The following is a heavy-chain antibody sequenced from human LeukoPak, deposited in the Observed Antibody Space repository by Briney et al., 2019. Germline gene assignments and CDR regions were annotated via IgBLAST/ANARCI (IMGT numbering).Heavy chain of an antibody. CDR1: GFTFSNYD. D-gene: IGHD3-16*01. CDR3: AKITALSSGAFDY. CDR2: IRSDGNNK. Sequence: PGGSLRLSCPASGFTFSNYDMHWVRQAPGKGLEWVAFIRSDGNNKYYADSVKGRFTVSRDNSKNTVYLQLNSLRVEDTAVYYCAKITALSSGAFDYLGQGTLVTVSS. V-gene: IGHV3-30*02. J-gene: IGHJ4*02.